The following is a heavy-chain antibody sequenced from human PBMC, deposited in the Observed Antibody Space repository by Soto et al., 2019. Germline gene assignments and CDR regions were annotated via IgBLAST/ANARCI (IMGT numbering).Heavy chain of an antibody. CDR1: GYSISSGYY. D-gene: IGHD3-3*01. V-gene: IGHV4-38-2*01. Sequence: TSETLSLTCAVSGYSISSGYYWGWIRQPPGKGLEWIGSIYHSGSTYYNPSLKSRVTISVDTSKNQFSLKLSSVTAADTAVYYCARCFMGSGYFHYYYYSGMDVWGQGTTVTVSS. CDR2: IYHSGST. CDR3: ARCFMGSGYFHYYYYSGMDV. J-gene: IGHJ6*02.